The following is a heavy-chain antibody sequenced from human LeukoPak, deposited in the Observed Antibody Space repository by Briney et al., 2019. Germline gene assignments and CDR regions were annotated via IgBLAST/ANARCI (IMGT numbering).Heavy chain of an antibody. J-gene: IGHJ4*02. CDR2: INPNSGGT. Sequence: ASVKVSCKASGYTFTGYYMHWVRQAPGQGVELMGWINPNSGGTNYAQKFQGRVTMTRDTSISTAYMELSRLRSDDTAVYYCARDGGDIVVVPAAVDYWGQGTLVTVSS. CDR3: ARDGGDIVVVPAAVDY. CDR1: GYTFTGYY. D-gene: IGHD2-2*01. V-gene: IGHV1-2*02.